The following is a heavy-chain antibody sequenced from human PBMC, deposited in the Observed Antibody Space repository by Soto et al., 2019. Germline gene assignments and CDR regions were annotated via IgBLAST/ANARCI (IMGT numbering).Heavy chain of an antibody. CDR2: IYYSGST. J-gene: IGHJ4*02. Sequence: SETLSLTCTVSGGSISGGGSYWSWIRQRPGKGVEWIGYIYYSGSTYYNPSLKSRVTISVDTSKNQFSLKLSSVTAADTAVYYCARAPLIAAAERYFDYWGQGTLVTVSS. V-gene: IGHV4-31*03. D-gene: IGHD6-13*01. CDR3: ARAPLIAAAERYFDY. CDR1: GGSISGGGSY.